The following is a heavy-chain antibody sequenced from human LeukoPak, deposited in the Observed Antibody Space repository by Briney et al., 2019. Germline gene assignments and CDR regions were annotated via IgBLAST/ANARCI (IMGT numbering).Heavy chain of an antibody. CDR2: IRYDGSNK. CDR3: ARTGIVGATWDY. J-gene: IGHJ4*02. Sequence: GGSLRLSCAASGFTFSNYGMHWVRQAPGKGLEWVAFIRYDGSNKYYADSVKGRFTISRDNSKNTLYLQMNSLSAEDTAVYYCARTGIVGATWDYWGQGTLVTVSS. CDR1: GFTFSNYG. V-gene: IGHV3-30*02. D-gene: IGHD1-26*01.